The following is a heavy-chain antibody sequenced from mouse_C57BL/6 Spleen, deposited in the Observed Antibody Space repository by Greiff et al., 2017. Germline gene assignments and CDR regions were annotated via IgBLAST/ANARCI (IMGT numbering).Heavy chain of an antibody. CDR2: INPDNGGT. CDR3: AREGAYYDECYYAMDY. Sequence: EVQLQQSGPELVKPGASVKIPCKASGYTFTDYNMAWVKQSPGQSLEWIGDINPDNGGTIYNQKFKGKATLTVDTSSSTAYMELRSLTTEDTGVYYGAREGAYYDECYYAMDYWGQGTSVTVSS. J-gene: IGHJ4*01. CDR1: GYTFTDYN. D-gene: IGHD1-1*01. V-gene: IGHV1-18*01.